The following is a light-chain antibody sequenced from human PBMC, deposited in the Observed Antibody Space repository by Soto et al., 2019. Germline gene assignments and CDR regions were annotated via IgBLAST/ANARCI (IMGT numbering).Light chain of an antibody. J-gene: IGLJ2*01. CDR3: QVWDSSTVV. CDR1: NIGSKN. CDR2: RDS. Sequence: SYELTQPLSVSVALGQTARITCGGNNIGSKNVHWYQQKPGQAPVLVIYRDSNRPSGIPERFSGSNSWNTATLTISRAQDGDEADYYCQVWDSSTVVFGGGTKLTVL. V-gene: IGLV3-9*01.